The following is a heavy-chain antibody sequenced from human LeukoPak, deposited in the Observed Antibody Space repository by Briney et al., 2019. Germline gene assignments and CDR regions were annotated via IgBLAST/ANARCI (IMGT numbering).Heavy chain of an antibody. CDR3: AKTDHASSHFDLFDY. J-gene: IGHJ4*02. D-gene: IGHD6-6*01. Sequence: PGGSLRLSCAASGFTFSNFWMTWVRQAPGKGLEWVANIKPDGSEKNYVDSVKGRFTVSRDNPKNTVYLHVNSLRAADTAVYYCAKTDHASSHFDLFDYWGQGTLVTVSS. CDR2: IKPDGSEK. V-gene: IGHV3-7*03. CDR1: GFTFSNFW.